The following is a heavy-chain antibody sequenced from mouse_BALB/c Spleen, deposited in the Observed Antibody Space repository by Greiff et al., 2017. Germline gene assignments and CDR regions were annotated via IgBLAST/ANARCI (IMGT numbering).Heavy chain of an antibody. J-gene: IGHJ4*01. CDR3: ARLYGNYDAMDS. CDR2: ISSGGSYT. V-gene: IGHV5-9-4*01. CDR1: GFTFSSYA. D-gene: IGHD2-10*02. Sequence: EVMLVESGGGLVKPGGSLKLSCAASGFTFSSYAMSWVRQSPEKRLEWVAEISSGGSYTYYPDTVTGRFTISRDNAKNTLYLEMSSLRSEDTAMYYCARLYGNYDAMDSWGKGTSVTVSS.